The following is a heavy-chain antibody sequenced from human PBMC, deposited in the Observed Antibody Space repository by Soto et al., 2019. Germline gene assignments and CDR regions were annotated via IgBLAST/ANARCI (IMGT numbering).Heavy chain of an antibody. Sequence: QVQLQESGPGLVKPSQTLSLTCTVSGGSISSGGYYWSWIRQHPGKGLEWIGYIYYSGSTYYNPSLKSRVTLSVDTSKNQFSLKLSSVTAADTAVYYCARAVSPLYYGMDVWGQGTTVTVSS. V-gene: IGHV4-31*03. D-gene: IGHD2-8*01. J-gene: IGHJ6*02. CDR1: GGSISSGGYY. CDR3: ARAVSPLYYGMDV. CDR2: IYYSGST.